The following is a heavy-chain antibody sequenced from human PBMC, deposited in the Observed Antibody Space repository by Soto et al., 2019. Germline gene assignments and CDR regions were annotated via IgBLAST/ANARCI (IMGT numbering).Heavy chain of an antibody. CDR1: GGSISSGDYY. Sequence: QVQLQESGPGLVKPSQTLSLTCTVSGGSISSGDYYWSWIRQPPGKGLEWIGYIYYSGSTYYNPSLKSRVTISVDTSKNQFSLKLSSVTAADTAVYYCARGERGYDYVWGSYRYTLVGYDYWGQGTLVTVSS. J-gene: IGHJ4*02. V-gene: IGHV4-30-4*01. CDR2: IYYSGST. CDR3: ARGERGYDYVWGSYRYTLVGYDY. D-gene: IGHD3-16*02.